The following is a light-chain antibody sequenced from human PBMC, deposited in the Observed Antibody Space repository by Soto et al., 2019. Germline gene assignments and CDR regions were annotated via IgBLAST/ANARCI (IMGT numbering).Light chain of an antibody. V-gene: IGKV3-11*01. CDR1: QSVDSY. Sequence: VLTQSPATLSVSPGARATLSCRASQSVDSYLVWYQQKHGQAPRLLIFGASNRATGIPARFSGSGSGTDLTITINSLQPDDCEVYYCQQRDSWPITFGQGTRLEN. CDR3: QQRDSWPIT. J-gene: IGKJ5*01. CDR2: GAS.